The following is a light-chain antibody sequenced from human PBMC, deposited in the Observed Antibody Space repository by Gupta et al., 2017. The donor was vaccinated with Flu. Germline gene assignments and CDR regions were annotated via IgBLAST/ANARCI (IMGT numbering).Light chain of an antibody. CDR2: GAS. CDR3: QQYGSSQWT. J-gene: IGKJ1*01. Sequence: EIVLTQSPGTMSVSPGERATLTGSASHSISSSYLAWYQQKPGQAPRLLIYGASSRATGIPERFSGSGSGTDFTLTISRLEPEDFAVYYCQQYGSSQWTFGQGTKVEIK. V-gene: IGKV3-20*01. CDR1: HSISSSY.